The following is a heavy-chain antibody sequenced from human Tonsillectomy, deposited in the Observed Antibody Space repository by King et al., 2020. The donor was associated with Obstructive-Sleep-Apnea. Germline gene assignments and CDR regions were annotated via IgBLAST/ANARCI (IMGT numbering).Heavy chain of an antibody. CDR2: IYSGGST. Sequence: VQLVESGGGLVQPGGSLRLSCAASGFTVSSNYMSWVRQAPGKGLEWVSVIYSGGSTYYADSVKGRFTISRHNSKNTLYLQMNSLRAEETAVYYCARDTRGTYGGSFDYWGQGTLVTVSS. V-gene: IGHV3-53*04. CDR1: GFTVSSNY. J-gene: IGHJ4*02. CDR3: ARDTRGTYGGSFDY. D-gene: IGHD4-23*01.